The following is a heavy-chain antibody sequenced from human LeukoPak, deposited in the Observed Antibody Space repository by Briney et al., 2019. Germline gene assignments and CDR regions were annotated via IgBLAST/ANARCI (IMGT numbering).Heavy chain of an antibody. CDR1: GGSISSGDYY. V-gene: IGHV4-30-4*08. D-gene: IGHD3-22*01. J-gene: IGHJ4*02. Sequence: SQTLSLTCTVSGGSISSGDYYWSWIRQPPGKGLEWIGYIYYSGSTYFNPSLKSRVTISVDTSKNQFSLKLSSVTAADTAVYYCARVSVIVVVIDYWGQGTLVTVSS. CDR2: IYYSGST. CDR3: ARVSVIVVVIDY.